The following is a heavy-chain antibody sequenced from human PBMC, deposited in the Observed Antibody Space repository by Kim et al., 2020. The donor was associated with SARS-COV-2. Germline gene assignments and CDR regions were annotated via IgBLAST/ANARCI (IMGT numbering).Heavy chain of an antibody. CDR3: ARCYYDSSGYYLFDY. CDR2: IYYSGST. CDR1: GGSISSYY. J-gene: IGHJ4*02. V-gene: IGHV4-59*01. Sequence: SETLSLTCTVSGGSISSYYWSWIRQPPGKGLEWIGYIYYSGSTNYNPSLKSRVTISVDTSKNQFSLKLSSVTAADTAVYYCARCYYDSSGYYLFDYWGQGTLFTVSS. D-gene: IGHD3-22*01.